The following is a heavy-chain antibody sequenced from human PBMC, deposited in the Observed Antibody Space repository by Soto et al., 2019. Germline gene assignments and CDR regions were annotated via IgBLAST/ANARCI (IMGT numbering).Heavy chain of an antibody. D-gene: IGHD3-22*01. Sequence: QVQLVQSGAEVKKPGSSVKVSCKASGGTFSSYAISWVRQAPGQGLEWMGGIIPIFGTANYAQKFQGRVTITADESTSTAYMELSSLRSEDTAVYYCATDPPAYYDSCGFFDPWGQGTLVTVSS. CDR1: GGTFSSYA. J-gene: IGHJ5*02. CDR2: IIPIFGTA. V-gene: IGHV1-69*01. CDR3: ATDPPAYYDSCGFFDP.